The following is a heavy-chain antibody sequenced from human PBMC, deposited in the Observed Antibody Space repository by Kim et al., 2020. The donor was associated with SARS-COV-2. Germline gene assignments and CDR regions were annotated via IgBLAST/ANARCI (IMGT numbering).Heavy chain of an antibody. D-gene: IGHD3-3*01. CDR2: ISGSGGST. Sequence: GGSLRLSCAASGFTFSSYAMSWVRQAPGKGLEWVSAISGSGGSTYYADSVKGRFTISRDNSKNTLYLQMNSLRAEETAVYYCAKFLTYYDFWCCYYTGSDYYYGMDVWGQGTTVTVS. CDR1: GFTFSSYA. V-gene: IGHV3-23*01. J-gene: IGHJ6*02. CDR3: AKFLTYYDFWCCYYTGSDYYYGMDV.